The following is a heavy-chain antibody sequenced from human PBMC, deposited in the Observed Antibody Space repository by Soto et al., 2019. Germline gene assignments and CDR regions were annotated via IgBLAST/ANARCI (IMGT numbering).Heavy chain of an antibody. CDR1: GFIFSDDW. CDR2: INPEGSEK. V-gene: IGHV3-7*03. Sequence: EVQLVESGGGLVQPGGSLRLSCAVSGFIFSDDWMTWVRQAPGKGLEWVATINPEGSEKYYADSLKGRFTISRDNAKNSLYLQMISLRAEDTALYYCARARIDYWGRGTLITVSS. J-gene: IGHJ4*02. CDR3: ARARIDY.